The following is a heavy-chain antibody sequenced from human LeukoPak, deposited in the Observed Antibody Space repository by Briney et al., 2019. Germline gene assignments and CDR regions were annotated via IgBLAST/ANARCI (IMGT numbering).Heavy chain of an antibody. Sequence: SETLSLTCTVSGGSISSYYWTWIRQPPGKGLGLEWIGYIYYSGGTNYNPSLKSRVTISIDTSKNQVSLKLSSVTAADTAVYYCARLWDSSSSLDYWGQGTLVTVSP. D-gene: IGHD6-6*01. CDR1: GGSISSYY. CDR2: IYYSGGT. J-gene: IGHJ4*02. V-gene: IGHV4-59*08. CDR3: ARLWDSSSSLDY.